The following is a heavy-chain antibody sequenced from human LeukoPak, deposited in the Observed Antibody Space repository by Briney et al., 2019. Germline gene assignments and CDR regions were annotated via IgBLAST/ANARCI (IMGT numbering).Heavy chain of an antibody. D-gene: IGHD1-14*01. CDR2: VSGDGGST. CDR3: AKDRPGGFGS. V-gene: IGHV3-23*01. J-gene: IGHJ4*02. Sequence: GGSLRLSCAASGFSFINYAMCWVRQAPGKGLEWVSFVSGDGGSTYYADSVKGRFAISRDNSENTVYLHMSSLGAEDTAVYYCAKDRPGGFGSWGRGTLVTVSS. CDR1: GFSFINYA.